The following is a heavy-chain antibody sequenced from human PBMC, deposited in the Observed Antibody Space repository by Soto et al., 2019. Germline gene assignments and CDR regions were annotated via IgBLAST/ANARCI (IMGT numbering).Heavy chain of an antibody. V-gene: IGHV3-48*02. CDR2: ISSSSSTI. CDR3: ARDQYYDILTGYSDPYYYYYGMDV. CDR1: GFTFSSYS. Sequence: GGSLRLSCAGSGFTFSSYSMNWVRQAPGKGLEWVSYISSSSSTIYYADSVKGRFTISRDNAKNSLYLQMNSLRDEDTAVYYCARDQYYDILTGYSDPYYYYYGMDVWGQGTTVTVSS. J-gene: IGHJ6*02. D-gene: IGHD3-9*01.